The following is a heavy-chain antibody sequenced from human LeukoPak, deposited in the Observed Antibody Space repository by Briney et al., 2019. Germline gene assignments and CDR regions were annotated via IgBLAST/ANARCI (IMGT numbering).Heavy chain of an antibody. D-gene: IGHD4-11*01. J-gene: IGHJ6*02. Sequence: SETLSLTCTVSGGSVSSGSYYWSWIRQPPGKGLEWIGYIYYSESTNYNPSLKSRVTISVDTSKNQFSLKLSSVTAADTAVYYCARDRTVITNAVYFYGMDVWGQGTTVTVSS. CDR2: IYYSEST. CDR1: GGSVSSGSYY. V-gene: IGHV4-61*01. CDR3: ARDRTVITNAVYFYGMDV.